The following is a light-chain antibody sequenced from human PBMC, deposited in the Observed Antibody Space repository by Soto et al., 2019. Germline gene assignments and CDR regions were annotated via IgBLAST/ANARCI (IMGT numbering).Light chain of an antibody. CDR1: SSDVGGYNY. Sequence: QSVLTQPASVSGSPGQSITISCTGTSSDVGGYNYVSWYQQYPGKAPQVMIYEVSDRTSGVSNRFSGSKSGNTASLTISGLQAEDEAEYFCSSYTIRNTLVFGTGTKLTVL. CDR3: SSYTIRNTLV. CDR2: EVS. J-gene: IGLJ1*01. V-gene: IGLV2-14*01.